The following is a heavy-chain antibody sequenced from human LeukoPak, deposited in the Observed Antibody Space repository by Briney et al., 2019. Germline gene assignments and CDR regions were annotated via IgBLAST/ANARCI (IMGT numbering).Heavy chain of an antibody. Sequence: GGSLRLSSAASGFTFSSYEMNWVRQAPGKGLEWVSYISSSGSTIYYADSVKGRFTISRDNAKNSLYLQMNSLRAEDTAVYYCAREDVAVDYWGQGTLVTVSS. V-gene: IGHV3-48*03. CDR1: GFTFSSYE. J-gene: IGHJ4*02. CDR2: ISSSGSTI. CDR3: AREDVAVDY. D-gene: IGHD2-15*01.